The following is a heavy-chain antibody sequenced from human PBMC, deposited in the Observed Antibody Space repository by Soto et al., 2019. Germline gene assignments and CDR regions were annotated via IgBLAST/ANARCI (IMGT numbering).Heavy chain of an antibody. Sequence: EVHLLESGGGLVQPGGSLRLSCAASGFTFSRFAMSWVRQAPGKGLEWVSGITATGDTTYYVDSVKGRFTISRHNAQNTLYLQMNSLRDEDTAVYYCARDPLLYDSNWYPNWFGPWGQGTLVTVSS. D-gene: IGHD3-22*01. J-gene: IGHJ5*02. CDR1: GFTFSRFA. CDR3: ARDPLLYDSNWYPNWFGP. CDR2: ITATGDTT. V-gene: IGHV3-23*01.